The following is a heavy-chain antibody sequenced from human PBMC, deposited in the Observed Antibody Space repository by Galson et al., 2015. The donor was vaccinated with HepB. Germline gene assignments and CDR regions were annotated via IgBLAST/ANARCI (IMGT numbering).Heavy chain of an antibody. V-gene: IGHV3-7*01. J-gene: IGHJ4*02. D-gene: IGHD3-16*01. CDR1: GFTFSYYW. CDR3: ARVRGPWGLGENYFDY. Sequence: SLRLSCAASGFTFSYYWMRWVRQAPGKGLGWVASIKEGGSEKYYVDSVKGRFTISRDNAKNSLYLQMSSLRAEDTAVYYCARVRGPWGLGENYFDYWGQGTLVTVSS. CDR2: IKEGGSEK.